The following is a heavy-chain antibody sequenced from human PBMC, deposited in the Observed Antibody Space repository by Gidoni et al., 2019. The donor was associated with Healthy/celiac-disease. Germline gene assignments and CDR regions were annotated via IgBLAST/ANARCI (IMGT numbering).Heavy chain of an antibody. CDR2: ISYDGSNK. Sequence: QVQLVESGGGVVQPGRSLRLPCAASGFTFSSYGMHWVRQAPGKGLEGVAVISYDGSNKYYADSVKGRFTISRDNSKNTLYLQMNSLRAEDTAVYYCAKMAIAVAGLPGNYFDYWGQGTLVTVSS. V-gene: IGHV3-30*18. J-gene: IGHJ4*02. CDR1: GFTFSSYG. D-gene: IGHD6-19*01. CDR3: AKMAIAVAGLPGNYFDY.